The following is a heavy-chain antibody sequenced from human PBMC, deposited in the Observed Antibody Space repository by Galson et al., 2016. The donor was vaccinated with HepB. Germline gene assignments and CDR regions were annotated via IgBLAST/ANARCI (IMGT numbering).Heavy chain of an antibody. V-gene: IGHV3-30*18. D-gene: IGHD3-22*01. CDR3: AKDYSGYYFDGTGYYNAFDY. CDR2: ISYDGSNK. J-gene: IGHJ4*02. CDR1: GFSFSLYG. Sequence: SLRLSCASSGFSFSLYGMHWVRQAPGKGLEWAAVISYDGSNKNYAASVKGRFTISRDNSKNTLYLEMTSLREEDTAVYYCAKDYSGYYFDGTGYYNAFDYWGQGALVTVSS.